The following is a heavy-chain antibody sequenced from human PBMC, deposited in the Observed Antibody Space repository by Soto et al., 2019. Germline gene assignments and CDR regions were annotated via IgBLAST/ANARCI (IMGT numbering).Heavy chain of an antibody. V-gene: IGHV3-30*18. Sequence: QVQLVESGGGVVQPGRSLRLSCAASGFPFSSYAMHWVRQAPGKGLEWVAVISYDGSNKYYADSVKGRFTISRDNSKDTLYLQINSLRTEDTAVFYCAKTARYSGSYLDYWGQGTLVTVSS. CDR2: ISYDGSNK. CDR1: GFPFSSYA. D-gene: IGHD1-26*01. CDR3: AKTARYSGSYLDY. J-gene: IGHJ4*02.